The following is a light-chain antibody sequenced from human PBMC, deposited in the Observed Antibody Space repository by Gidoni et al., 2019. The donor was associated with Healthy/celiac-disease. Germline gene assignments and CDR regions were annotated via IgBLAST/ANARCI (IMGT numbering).Light chain of an antibody. CDR2: GAS. Sequence: EIVLTQSPGTLSLSPGERATLSCRASQSVSSCYLAWYQQKPGQAPRLLIYGASSRATGIPDRFSGSGSGTDFTLTIRRLEPEAFAVYYCQQYGSSPYSFGQGTKLKIK. V-gene: IGKV3-20*01. CDR3: QQYGSSPYS. CDR1: QSVSSCY. J-gene: IGKJ2*03.